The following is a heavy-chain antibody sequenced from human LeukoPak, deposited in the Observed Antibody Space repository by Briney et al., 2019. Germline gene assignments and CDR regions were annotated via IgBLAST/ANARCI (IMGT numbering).Heavy chain of an antibody. D-gene: IGHD2-2*03. CDR2: LRGDGET. J-gene: IGHJ4*02. Sequence: GGSLRLSCAASGFIFSNYAMSWVRQTPARGLEWVSSLRGDGETFYADSVKGRFTLSRDDSRNTVYLQLSNLRVEDTAVYYCAKANWIPSADAVWWGQRTLVTVSS. V-gene: IGHV3-23*01. CDR1: GFIFSNYA. CDR3: AKANWIPSADAVW.